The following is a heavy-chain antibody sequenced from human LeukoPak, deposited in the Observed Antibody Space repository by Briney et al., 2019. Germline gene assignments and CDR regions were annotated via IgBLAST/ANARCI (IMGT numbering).Heavy chain of an antibody. D-gene: IGHD3-10*01. J-gene: IGHJ4*02. V-gene: IGHV3-20*04. CDR3: ARDSSRLLWFGELLYGTYYFDY. CDR2: INWNGGNT. Sequence: GGAVRLSCAASGFTFDDYGMSWVRQAPGKGLEWVSGINWNGGNTGYADSVKGRFTISRDNAKNSLYLQMNSLRAEDTALYYCARDSSRLLWFGELLYGTYYFDYWGQGTLVTVPS. CDR1: GFTFDDYG.